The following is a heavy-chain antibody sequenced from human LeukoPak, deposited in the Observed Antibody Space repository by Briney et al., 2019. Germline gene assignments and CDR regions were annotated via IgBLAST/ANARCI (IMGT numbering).Heavy chain of an antibody. D-gene: IGHD3-10*02. V-gene: IGHV3-23*01. J-gene: IGHJ6*04. Sequence: GGSLRLSCAASGFTFSSYAMNWVRQAPGKGLEWVSVISDSGRSTYYADSVKGRFTISRDNSKNSLYLQMNSLRAEDTAVYYCAELGITMIGGVWGKGTTVTISS. CDR2: ISDSGRST. CDR1: GFTFSSYA. CDR3: AELGITMIGGV.